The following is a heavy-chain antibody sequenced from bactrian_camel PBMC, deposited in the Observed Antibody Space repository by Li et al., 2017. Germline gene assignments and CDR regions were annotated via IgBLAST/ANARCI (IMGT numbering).Heavy chain of an antibody. CDR1: GFTFRNSW. J-gene: IGHJ4*01. D-gene: IGHD2*01. CDR2: ISSGGATT. Sequence: VQLVESGGGSVQAGGSLTLSCAASGFTFRNSWMYWVRQAPGKGVEWVSSISSGGATTRYADSVKGRFTISRDNAKNTVYLQMDSLKLEDSNMYYCAAETLDRGRCYRSRLLYTYWGQGTQVTVS. CDR3: AAETLDRGRCYRSRLLYTY. V-gene: IGHV3S26*01.